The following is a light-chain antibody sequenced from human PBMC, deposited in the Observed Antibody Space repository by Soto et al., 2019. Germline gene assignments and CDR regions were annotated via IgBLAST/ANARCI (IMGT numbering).Light chain of an antibody. CDR2: EVD. J-gene: IGLJ1*01. Sequence: QSVLTQPASVSGSLGQSITISCTGTSSDVGSYNYVCWYQQHPGKAPRLIIYEVDKRPSGVPDRFSGSKAGSTASLTVSGLQADDEADYYCCSYAGRNPYVSGPGTQLTVL. V-gene: IGLV2-8*01. CDR1: SSDVGSYNY. CDR3: CSYAGRNPYV.